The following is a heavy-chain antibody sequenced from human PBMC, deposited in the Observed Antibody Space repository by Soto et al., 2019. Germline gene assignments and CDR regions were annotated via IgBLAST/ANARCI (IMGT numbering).Heavy chain of an antibody. V-gene: IGHV3-23*01. J-gene: IGHJ4*02. D-gene: IGHD2-2*01. CDR3: AKARTASCYSALDD. CDR2: ISGSGDRT. Sequence: EVQLLESGGGLVQPGGSLRLSCAASGFTFSNYAMSWVRQAPGKGLEWVSVISGSGDRTFYADSVKGRVTISRDDSRNTLYLQMNSLRAEDTALYYCAKARTASCYSALDDWGRGTLVTVSS. CDR1: GFTFSNYA.